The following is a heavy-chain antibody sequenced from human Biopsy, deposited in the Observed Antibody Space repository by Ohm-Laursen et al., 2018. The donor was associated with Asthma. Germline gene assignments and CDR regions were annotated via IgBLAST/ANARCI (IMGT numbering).Heavy chain of an antibody. CDR1: GFTVSTNG. V-gene: IGHV3-53*01. CDR2: IYSGGGT. J-gene: IGHJ4*02. D-gene: IGHD6-19*01. Sequence: GSLRLSCTASGFTVSTNGMSWVRQPPGKGLEWVSVIYSGGGTYYADSVQGRVTISRDFSKNTLHLQMHSLSVEDTAVYYCARGDSSGWSHYYFDYWGQGTLVTVSS. CDR3: ARGDSSGWSHYYFDY.